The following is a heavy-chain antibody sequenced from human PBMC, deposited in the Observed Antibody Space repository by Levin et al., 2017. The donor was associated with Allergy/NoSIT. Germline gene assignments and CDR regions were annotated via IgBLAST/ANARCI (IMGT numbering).Heavy chain of an antibody. Sequence: GGSLRLSCVGSGFSVSDNYMTWDRQAPGKGLDWVSVIHSGGETYYAGSVKGRVTISRDKSRNTLYLHMTNLRPEDTAVYYCGRAGTYSTRMGYGPTYYGGQGTLVTVSS. CDR3: GRAGTYSTRMGYGPTYY. CDR2: IHSGGET. V-gene: IGHV3-66*01. J-gene: IGHJ4*02. D-gene: IGHD2/OR15-2a*01. CDR1: GFSVSDNY.